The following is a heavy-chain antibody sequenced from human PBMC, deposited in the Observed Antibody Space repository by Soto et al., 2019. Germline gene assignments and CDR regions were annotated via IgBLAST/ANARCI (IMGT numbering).Heavy chain of an antibody. J-gene: IGHJ6*02. CDR2: IDPSDSYT. Sequence: PGESLKISCKGSGYSFTSYWISWVRQMPGKGLEWMGRIDPSDSYTNYSPSFQGHVTISADKSISTAYLQWSSLKASDTAMYYCARTGVGYSYGYSYYGMDVWGQGTTVTVSS. CDR3: ARTGVGYSYGYSYYGMDV. CDR1: GYSFTSYW. V-gene: IGHV5-10-1*01. D-gene: IGHD5-18*01.